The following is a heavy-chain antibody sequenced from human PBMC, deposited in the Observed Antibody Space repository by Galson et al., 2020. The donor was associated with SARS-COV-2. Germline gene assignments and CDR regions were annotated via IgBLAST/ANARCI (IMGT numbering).Heavy chain of an antibody. D-gene: IGHD2-8*01. CDR1: GGSFSGYY. CDR2: INHSGST. Sequence: SETLSLTCAVYGGSFSGYYWSWIRPPPGKGLEWIGEINHSGSTNYNPSLKSRVTISVDTSKNQFSLKLSSVTAADTAVYYCAGQPYLRVLMVDAIEAFDIWGQGTMVTVSS. J-gene: IGHJ3*02. V-gene: IGHV4-34*01. CDR3: AGQPYLRVLMVDAIEAFDI.